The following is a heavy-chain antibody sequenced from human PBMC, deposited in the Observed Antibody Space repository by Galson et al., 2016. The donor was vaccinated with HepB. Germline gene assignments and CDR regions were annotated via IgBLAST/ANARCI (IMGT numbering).Heavy chain of an antibody. Sequence: SLRLSCAASGFSFSTYAMHWVRQAPGKGLEWVALISYDGSYSSYADSVKGRVTISRDNSKNMLYLQMNSLRIEDTAVYHCVKLGCGSSRCYGNFWGRGTPVTVSA. CDR2: ISYDGSYS. V-gene: IGHV3-30*18. J-gene: IGHJ4*02. CDR1: GFSFSTYA. D-gene: IGHD2-2*01. CDR3: VKLGCGSSRCYGNF.